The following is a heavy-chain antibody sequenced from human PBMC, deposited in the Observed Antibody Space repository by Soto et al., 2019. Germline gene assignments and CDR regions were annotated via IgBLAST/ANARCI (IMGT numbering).Heavy chain of an antibody. CDR3: ARGVEGIAAAGTMVVHYYYYGMDV. V-gene: IGHV4-34*01. J-gene: IGHJ6*02. CDR2: INHSGST. CDR1: GGSFSSYY. Sequence: SETLSLTCAVYGGSFSSYYWSWIRQPPGKGLEWIGEINHSGSTNYNPSLKSRVTISVDTSKNQFSLKLSSVTAADTAVYYCARGVEGIAAAGTMVVHYYYYGMDVRGQGTTVTVSS. D-gene: IGHD6-13*01.